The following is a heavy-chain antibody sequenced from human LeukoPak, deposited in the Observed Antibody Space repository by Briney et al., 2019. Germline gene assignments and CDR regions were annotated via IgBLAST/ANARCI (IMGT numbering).Heavy chain of an antibody. J-gene: IGHJ4*02. CDR2: IWYDGSNK. CDR1: GFTFSSYG. Sequence: SGGSLRLSCAASGFTFSSYGMHWVRQALGKGLEGVAVIWYDGSNKYYADYVKGRFTISRDNSKNTLYLQMNSLRAEDTAVYYCASTYCSGGSCYPYYFDYWGQGTLVTVSS. CDR3: ASTYCSGGSCYPYYFDY. V-gene: IGHV3-33*01. D-gene: IGHD2-15*01.